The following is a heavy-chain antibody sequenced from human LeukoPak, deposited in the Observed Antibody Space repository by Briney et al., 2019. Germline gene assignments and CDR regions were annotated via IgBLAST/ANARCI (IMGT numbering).Heavy chain of an antibody. CDR2: MNPNSGNT. V-gene: IGHV1-8*03. CDR1: GYTFTSYD. Sequence: RASVKVSRKPSGYTFTSYDIIWVRQATGQGLEWMGWMNPNSGNTGYAQKFQGRATTTRNTSISTAYMELSSLRSEDTAVYYCARRVAGIDYWGQGTLVTVSS. J-gene: IGHJ4*02. D-gene: IGHD6-19*01. CDR3: ARRVAGIDY.